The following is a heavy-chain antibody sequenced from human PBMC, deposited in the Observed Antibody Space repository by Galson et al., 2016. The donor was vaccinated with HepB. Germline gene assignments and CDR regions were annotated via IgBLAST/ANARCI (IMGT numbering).Heavy chain of an antibody. CDR3: IRDLAGPFDS. Sequence: SLRLSCAASGFTFSTSWMHWVRQAPGKGLVWVSRIDEDGRITTYADSVEGRFTISRDNAKKTLFLQMNSLRGEDTAVYYCIRDLAGPFDSWGQGTLVTVSS. V-gene: IGHV3-74*01. CDR1: GFTFSTSW. CDR2: IDEDGRIT. J-gene: IGHJ4*02. D-gene: IGHD2-15*01.